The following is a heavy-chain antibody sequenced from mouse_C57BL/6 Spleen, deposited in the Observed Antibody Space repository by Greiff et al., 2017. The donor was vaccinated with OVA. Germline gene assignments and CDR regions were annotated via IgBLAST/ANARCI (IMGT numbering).Heavy chain of an antibody. Sequence: VQLQQPGAELVRPGSSVKLSCKASGYTFTSYWMHWVKQRPIQGLEWIGNIDPSDSETHYNQKFKDKATLTVDKSSSTAYMQLSSLTSEDSAVYYCARLDIYDYGEAYWGQGTTLTVSS. J-gene: IGHJ2*01. CDR3: ARLDIYDYGEAY. CDR1: GYTFTSYW. V-gene: IGHV1-52*01. D-gene: IGHD2-4*01. CDR2: IDPSDSET.